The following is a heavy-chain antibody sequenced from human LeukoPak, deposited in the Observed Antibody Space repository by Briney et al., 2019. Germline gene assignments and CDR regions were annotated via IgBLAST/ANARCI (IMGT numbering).Heavy chain of an antibody. V-gene: IGHV1-8*02. J-gene: IGHJ5*02. CDR2: MNPNSGNT. Sequence: ASVKVSCKAFGYTFTSYDINWVRQATGQGLEWMGWMNPNSGNTGYAQKFQGRVTMTRNTSISTAYMELSSLRSEDTAVYYCARGLWLRHNWFDPWGQGTLVTVSS. CDR3: ARGLWLRHNWFDP. CDR1: GYTFTSYD. D-gene: IGHD5-12*01.